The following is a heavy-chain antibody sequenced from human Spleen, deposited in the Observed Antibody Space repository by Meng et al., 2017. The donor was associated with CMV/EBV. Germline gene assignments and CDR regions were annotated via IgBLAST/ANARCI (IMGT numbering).Heavy chain of an antibody. J-gene: IGHJ6*02. Sequence: GGSLRLSCAASGFTFSSYGMHWVRQAPGKGLEWVAFIRYDGSNKYYADSVKGRFTISRDNSKNTLYLQMNSLRAEDTAVYYCAKDVYYDFWSGYPSYYYYYGMDVWGQGTTVTVSS. CDR1: GFTFSSYG. CDR3: AKDVYYDFWSGYPSYYYYYGMDV. D-gene: IGHD3-3*01. V-gene: IGHV3-30*02. CDR2: IRYDGSNK.